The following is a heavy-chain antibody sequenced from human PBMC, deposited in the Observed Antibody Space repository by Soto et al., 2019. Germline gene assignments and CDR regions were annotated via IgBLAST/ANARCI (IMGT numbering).Heavy chain of an antibody. Sequence: QVQLVQSGAEVKKPGASVKVSCKASGYIFTNYYINWVRQAPGQGLEWMGTINAGGGYTTYAQRFLGRVSMTRDTSTSTVSMELSSLRSEDTALYYCSRGGAIVVVTDPFDRWGQGTLVTVTS. CDR3: SRGGAIVVVTDPFDR. CDR1: GYIFTNYY. V-gene: IGHV1-46*03. CDR2: INAGGGYT. J-gene: IGHJ5*02. D-gene: IGHD2-21*02.